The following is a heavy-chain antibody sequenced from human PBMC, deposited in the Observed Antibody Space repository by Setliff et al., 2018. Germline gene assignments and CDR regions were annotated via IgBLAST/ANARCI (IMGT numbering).Heavy chain of an antibody. CDR2: ISYDGTNK. CDR3: VKASSDLSMAYFDL. V-gene: IGHV3-30*01. Sequence: GGSLRLSCAASEFTFSSYAMHWVRQAPGKGLEWVAVISYDGTNKYNADSVKGRFTISRDNSKNTLYLQMNSLRAEDTAIYYCVKASSDLSMAYFDLWGQGTLVTVSS. J-gene: IGHJ4*02. D-gene: IGHD3-16*02. CDR1: EFTFSSYA.